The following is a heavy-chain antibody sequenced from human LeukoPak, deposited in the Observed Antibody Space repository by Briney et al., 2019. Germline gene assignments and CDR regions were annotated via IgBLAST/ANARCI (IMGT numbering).Heavy chain of an antibody. Sequence: SETLSLTCTVSGGSISSSSYYWGWIRQPPGKGLEWIGSIYYSGSTYYSPSLKSRVTISVDTSKNQFSLKLSSVTAADTAVYYCARGQGEYYFDYWGQGTLVTVSS. J-gene: IGHJ4*02. V-gene: IGHV4-39*01. CDR3: ARGQGEYYFDY. CDR1: GGSISSSSYY. CDR2: IYYSGST. D-gene: IGHD3-16*01.